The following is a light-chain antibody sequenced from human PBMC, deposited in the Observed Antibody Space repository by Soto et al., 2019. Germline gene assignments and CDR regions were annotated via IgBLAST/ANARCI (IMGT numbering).Light chain of an antibody. J-gene: IGLJ3*02. Sequence: QSALTQPASVSGSPGQSITISCTGTSSDVGSYNYVYWHQQHPGKAPKLMIFEVSNRPSGVSNRFSGSKSGNTASLTISGLQAEDESNYYFSSYTSISTRVFGGGTKVTVL. CDR1: SSDVGSYNY. V-gene: IGLV2-14*01. CDR3: SSYTSISTRV. CDR2: EVS.